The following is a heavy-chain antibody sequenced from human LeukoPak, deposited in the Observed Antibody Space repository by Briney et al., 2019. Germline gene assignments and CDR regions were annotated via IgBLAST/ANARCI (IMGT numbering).Heavy chain of an antibody. J-gene: IGHJ4*02. Sequence: SETLSLACAVYGGSFSGYYWSWIRQPPGKGLEWIGEINHSGSTNYNPSLKSRVTISVDTSKNQFSLKLSSVTAADTAVYYCARIYDSSGYYNYWGQGTLVTVSS. D-gene: IGHD3-22*01. CDR1: GGSFSGYY. CDR3: ARIYDSSGYYNY. V-gene: IGHV4-34*01. CDR2: INHSGST.